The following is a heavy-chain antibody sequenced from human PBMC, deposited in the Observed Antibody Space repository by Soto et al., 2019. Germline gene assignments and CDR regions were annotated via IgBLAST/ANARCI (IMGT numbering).Heavy chain of an antibody. CDR3: VRDSQLLWFGELPAGMDV. V-gene: IGHV4-30-4*01. CDR2: IYYSGSA. J-gene: IGHJ6*02. CDR1: GGSINSGDFY. Sequence: QVQLQESGPGLVKPSQTLSLTCTVSGGSINSGDFYWSWIRQPPGKGLEGIGYIYYSGSAYYNPSLKSRTTISVDTSKNQFSLNLSSVTAADTAVYYCVRDSQLLWFGELPAGMDVWGQGTTVTVSS. D-gene: IGHD3-10*01.